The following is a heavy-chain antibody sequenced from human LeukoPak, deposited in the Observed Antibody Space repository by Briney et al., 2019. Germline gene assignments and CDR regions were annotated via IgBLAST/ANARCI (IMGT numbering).Heavy chain of an antibody. CDR3: ARVGRDGYNYAFDY. V-gene: IGHV3-64*01. D-gene: IGHD5-24*01. J-gene: IGHJ4*02. Sequence: GGSLRLSCAASGFTFSGYAMHWVRQAPGKGLEYVSAISSNGGSTYYANSVKGRFTISRDNSKNTLYLQMGSLRAEDMAVYYCARVGRDGYNYAFDYWGQGTLVTVSS. CDR1: GFTFSGYA. CDR2: ISSNGGST.